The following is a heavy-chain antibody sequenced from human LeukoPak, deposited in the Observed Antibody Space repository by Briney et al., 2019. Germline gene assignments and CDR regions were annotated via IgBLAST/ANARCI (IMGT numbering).Heavy chain of an antibody. Sequence: PGXSLRLSCAASGFTFSSYGMHWVRPAPGKGLEWVTVIWYDGSNKYNADSVKGRFTISRDNSKNTVYLQMNSLRAEDTAVYYCAKGGVKYCSGDSCDDYFDYWGQGTLVTVSS. CDR1: GFTFSSYG. D-gene: IGHD2-15*01. CDR3: AKGGVKYCSGDSCDDYFDY. J-gene: IGHJ4*02. V-gene: IGHV3-33*06. CDR2: IWYDGSNK.